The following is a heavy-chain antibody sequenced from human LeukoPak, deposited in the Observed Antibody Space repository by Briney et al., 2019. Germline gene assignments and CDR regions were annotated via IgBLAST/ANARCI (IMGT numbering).Heavy chain of an antibody. J-gene: IGHJ6*02. CDR2: ISSSSSYI. Sequence: GGSLRLSCAASGFTFSSYGMHWVRQAPGKGLEWVSSISSSSSYIYYADSVKGRFTISRDNAKNSLYLQMNSLRAEDTAVYYCAREEEAARPPYYYGMDVWGQGTTVTVSS. D-gene: IGHD6-6*01. CDR1: GFTFSSYG. CDR3: AREEEAARPPYYYGMDV. V-gene: IGHV3-21*01.